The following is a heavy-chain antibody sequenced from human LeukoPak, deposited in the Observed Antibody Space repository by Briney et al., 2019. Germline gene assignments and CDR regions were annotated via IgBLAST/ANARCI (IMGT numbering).Heavy chain of an antibody. Sequence: ASVKVSCKASGYSLTNYYLHWARQAPGEGLEWMGWINPDSGDTRSAEKFQGRVTMTRDPSVNTAYMELSGLSSDDTAVYYCARDRAAGGSHNRFDPWGQGTLVTVSS. J-gene: IGHJ5*02. CDR1: GYSLTNYY. D-gene: IGHD6-13*01. CDR2: INPDSGDT. V-gene: IGHV1-2*02. CDR3: ARDRAAGGSHNRFDP.